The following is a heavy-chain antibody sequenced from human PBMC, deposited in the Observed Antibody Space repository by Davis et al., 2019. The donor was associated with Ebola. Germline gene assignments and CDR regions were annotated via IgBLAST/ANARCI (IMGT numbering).Heavy chain of an antibody. V-gene: IGHV1-2*06. D-gene: IGHD5-12*01. CDR2: INPSSGGT. Sequence: AASVKVSCKASGYTFTGYYMHWVRQAPGQGLEWMGRINPSSGGTKYAQKFQGRVTMTRDTSISTAYLELSRLRSDDTAVYFCARDSFGGYYSFDNWGQGTLVTVSS. J-gene: IGHJ4*02. CDR1: GYTFTGYY. CDR3: ARDSFGGYYSFDN.